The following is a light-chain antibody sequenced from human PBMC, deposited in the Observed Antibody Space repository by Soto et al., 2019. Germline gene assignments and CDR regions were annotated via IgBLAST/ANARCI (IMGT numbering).Light chain of an antibody. CDR1: QRVSNSY. V-gene: IGKV3-20*01. Sequence: EIVLTQSPGTLSLSPGDRATLSCRASQRVSNSYLAWYQQKPGQAPRLLIYDASTRAARVPDRVTGGGSGTVFTLTISAPGPEDFALYFCQQYERPPFAFGQGTRLEI. J-gene: IGKJ2*01. CDR3: QQYERPPFA. CDR2: DAS.